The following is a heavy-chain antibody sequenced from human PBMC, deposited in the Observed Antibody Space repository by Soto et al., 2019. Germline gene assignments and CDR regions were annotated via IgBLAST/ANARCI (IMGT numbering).Heavy chain of an antibody. J-gene: IGHJ6*02. CDR2: IRGDLVTT. D-gene: IGHD3-10*01. CDR3: AKRVVRGVIISFWYGMDV. CDR1: GFTFSDHA. V-gene: IGHV3-23*01. Sequence: GGSLRLSCATSGFTFSDHAMHWVRQAPGEGLEWVSGIRGDLVTTPYADSVKGRFTISRDNSKNTLYLQMNSLRAEDTAIYYCAKRVVRGVIISFWYGMDVWGQGTTVTVSS.